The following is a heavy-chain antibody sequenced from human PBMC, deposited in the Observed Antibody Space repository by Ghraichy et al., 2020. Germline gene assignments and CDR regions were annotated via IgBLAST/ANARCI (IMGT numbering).Heavy chain of an antibody. Sequence: GGSLRLSCAASGFTFSDYAMHWVRQAPGKGLEWVALISYDGRNKYYADSVQGRFTISRDNSKSTVYLQMNSLRAEDTAVYYCAREGSYCSNGVCLVALDYWGQGTLVTVSS. J-gene: IGHJ4*02. D-gene: IGHD2-8*01. CDR1: GFTFSDYA. CDR2: ISYDGRNK. V-gene: IGHV3-30*04. CDR3: AREGSYCSNGVCLVALDY.